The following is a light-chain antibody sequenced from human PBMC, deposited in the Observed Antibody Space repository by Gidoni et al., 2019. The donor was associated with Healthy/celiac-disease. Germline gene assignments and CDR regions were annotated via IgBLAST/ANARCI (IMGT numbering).Light chain of an antibody. V-gene: IGKV1-39*01. CDR3: QQSYSTPRT. CDR2: TAS. J-gene: IGKJ2*01. Sequence: DIQMTQSPSSLSASVGDRVTITCRASQSISSSLNWYQQKPGKVPKLLIYTASSLQSGVPSRVSGSGSGTDFTLTISSLQPEDVATYYCQQSYSTPRTFGQGTKLEIK. CDR1: QSISSS.